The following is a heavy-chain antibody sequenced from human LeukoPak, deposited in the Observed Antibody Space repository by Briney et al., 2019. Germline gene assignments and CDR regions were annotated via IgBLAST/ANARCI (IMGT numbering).Heavy chain of an antibody. J-gene: IGHJ2*01. CDR2: INHSRST. CDR1: GGSISSSSSIC. V-gene: IGHV4-39*07. Sequence: SETLSLTCAVSGGSISSSSSICWTWIRQPPGKGLEWIGQINHSRSTHYNPSLKSRVTISVDTSKNQFSLKLSSVTAADTAVYYCARVPKYFDLWGRGTLVTVSS. CDR3: ARVPKYFDL.